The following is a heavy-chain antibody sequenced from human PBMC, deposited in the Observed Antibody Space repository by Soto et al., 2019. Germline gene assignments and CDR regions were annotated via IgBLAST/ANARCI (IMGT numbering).Heavy chain of an antibody. Sequence: QVQLVQSGAEVKKPGSSVKVSCKASGGTFSSYAISWVRQAPGQGLEWMGGIIPIFGPANYAQKFQGRVTITADDTTSPAYMALSSLSSEDRAVYYCARGPAALIAARPPHLADYWGPGTLVTVS. D-gene: IGHD6-6*01. CDR1: GGTFSSYA. CDR2: IIPIFGPA. J-gene: IGHJ4*02. CDR3: ARGPAALIAARPPHLADY. V-gene: IGHV1-69*01.